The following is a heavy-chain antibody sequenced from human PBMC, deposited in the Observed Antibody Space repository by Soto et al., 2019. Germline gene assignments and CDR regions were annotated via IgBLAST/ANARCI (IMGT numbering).Heavy chain of an antibody. CDR3: ARWVVVVAPGGEGMDV. V-gene: IGHV3-74*01. D-gene: IGHD2-15*01. Sequence: EVQLVESGGGLVQPGGSLRLSCAASGFTFSSYWMHWVRQAPGKGLVWVSRINSDGSSTSYADSVKGRFTISRDNAKNTLYLQMNRLRAEDTAVYYCARWVVVVAPGGEGMDVWGKGTTVTVSS. CDR2: INSDGSST. CDR1: GFTFSSYW. J-gene: IGHJ6*03.